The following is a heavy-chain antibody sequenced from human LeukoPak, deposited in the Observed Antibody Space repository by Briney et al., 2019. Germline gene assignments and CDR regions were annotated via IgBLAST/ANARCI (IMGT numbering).Heavy chain of an antibody. CDR2: ISGSGGSA. D-gene: IGHD3-10*01. CDR3: TKDPNYGSGSYYFWYYYYGMDV. Sequence: GGSLRLSCAASGFTFSSYAMTWVRQAPGKGLEWVSVISGSGGSAYYADSVKGRFTISRDNSKNTLYLQMNSLRAEDTAVYYCTKDPNYGSGSYYFWYYYYGMDVWGQGTTVTVSS. V-gene: IGHV3-23*01. J-gene: IGHJ6*02. CDR1: GFTFSSYA.